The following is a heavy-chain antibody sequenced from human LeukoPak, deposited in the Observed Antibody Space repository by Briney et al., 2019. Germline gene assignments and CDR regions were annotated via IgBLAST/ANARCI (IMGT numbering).Heavy chain of an antibody. J-gene: IGHJ4*02. V-gene: IGHV3-30*02. CDR1: GFTFSNSG. D-gene: IGHD6-25*01. CDR3: ARGGSGWDFDF. CDR2: IRSDGSNK. Sequence: PGGSLRLSCVASGFTFSNSGMHWVRQAPGKGLEWVAFIRSDGSNKYYAASVKGRFTISRDDSKNTLHLQMNSLRAEDAAIYYCARGGSGWDFDFWGQGTLVTVSS.